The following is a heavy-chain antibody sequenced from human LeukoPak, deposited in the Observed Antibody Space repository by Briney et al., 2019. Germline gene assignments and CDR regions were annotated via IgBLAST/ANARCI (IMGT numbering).Heavy chain of an antibody. J-gene: IGHJ4*02. V-gene: IGHV4-34*01. Sequence: SETLSLTCAVYGGSFSGYCWSWIRQPPGKGLEWVGEINHSGSTNYNPSLKSRVTISVDTSKNQFSLKLSSVNAAHTAVYYCARLHFGYCSSTSCGYWGQGTLVTVSS. CDR2: INHSGST. D-gene: IGHD2-2*03. CDR1: GGSFSGYC. CDR3: ARLHFGYCSSTSCGY.